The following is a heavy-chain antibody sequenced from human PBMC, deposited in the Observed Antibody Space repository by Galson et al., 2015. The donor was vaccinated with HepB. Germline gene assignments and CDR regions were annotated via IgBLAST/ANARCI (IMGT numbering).Heavy chain of an antibody. V-gene: IGHV3-74*01. CDR2: INSDGSST. D-gene: IGHD5-24*01. Sequence: SLRLSCAASGFTFSSYWMHWVRQAPGKGLVWVSRINSDGSSTSYADSVKGRFTISRDNAKNTLYLQMNSLRAEDTAVYYCARWAGDGWLQSPHFDYWGQGTLVTVSS. CDR1: GFTFSSYW. CDR3: ARWAGDGWLQSPHFDY. J-gene: IGHJ4*02.